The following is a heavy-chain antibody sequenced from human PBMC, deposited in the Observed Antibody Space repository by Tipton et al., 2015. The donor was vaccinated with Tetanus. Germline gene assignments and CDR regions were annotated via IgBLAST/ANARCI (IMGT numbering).Heavy chain of an antibody. Sequence: SLRLSCVASGFTFSNYAMNWVRQAPGKGLEWVSSIGTSASNTYYADSVKGRCTISRDNSKNTVVLHVTSLRGEDTAVYYCARRCCRGGTCYISPNYGMDVWGQGTTVTVSS. V-gene: IGHV3-23*01. D-gene: IGHD2-15*01. CDR2: IGTSASNT. CDR3: ARRCCRGGTCYISPNYGMDV. CDR1: GFTFSNYA. J-gene: IGHJ6*02.